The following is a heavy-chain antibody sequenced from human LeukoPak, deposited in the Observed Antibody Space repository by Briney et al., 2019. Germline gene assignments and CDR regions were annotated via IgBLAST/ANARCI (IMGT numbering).Heavy chain of an antibody. D-gene: IGHD6-6*01. CDR3: TRGRDEHSITYYYYYYMDV. CDR1: GASVSINSAT. Sequence: SQALSLTCAISGASVSINSATWNWIRQSPSRGLEWLGRTYYRSKWYNDYAVSVKSRITINPDTSKNQFSLQLNSVTPEDTAVYYCTRGRDEHSITYYYYYYMDVWGKGTTVTVSS. CDR2: TYYRSKWYN. V-gene: IGHV6-1*01. J-gene: IGHJ6*03.